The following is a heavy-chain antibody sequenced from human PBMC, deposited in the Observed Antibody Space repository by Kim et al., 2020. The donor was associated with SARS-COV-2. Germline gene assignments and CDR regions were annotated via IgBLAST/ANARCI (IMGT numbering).Heavy chain of an antibody. J-gene: IGHJ4*02. V-gene: IGHV5-51*01. Sequence: RYSPSFQGQVTISADKSISTAYLQWSSLKASDTAMYYCARGHDSSGSIDYWGQGTLVTVSS. CDR3: ARGHDSSGSIDY. D-gene: IGHD3-22*01.